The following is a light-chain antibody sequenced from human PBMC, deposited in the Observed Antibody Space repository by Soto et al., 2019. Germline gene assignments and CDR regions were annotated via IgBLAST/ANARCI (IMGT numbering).Light chain of an antibody. CDR2: GAS. CDR1: QGIRSN. CDR3: QQYSNWPLLS. J-gene: IGKJ4*01. V-gene: IGKV3-15*01. Sequence: MTQSPSSFSASTGDRVTITYRASQGIRSNLAWYQQKPGQAPRLLIYGASTRATGIPARFSGSGSGTEFTLTISSLQSEDFVVYYCQQYSNWPLLSFGGGTKVDIK.